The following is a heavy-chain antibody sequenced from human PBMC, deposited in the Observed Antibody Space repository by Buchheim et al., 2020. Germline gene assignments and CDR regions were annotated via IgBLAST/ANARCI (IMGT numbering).Heavy chain of an antibody. CDR1: GGSFSGYY. CDR2: INHSGST. J-gene: IGHJ6*02. Sequence: QVQLQQWGAGLLKPSETLSLTCAVYGGSFSGYYWSWIRQPPGKGLEWIGEINHSGSTNYNPSLKSRVPISVDTSKNQFSLKLSSVTAADTAVYYCARVNMQLRRLGMDVWGQGTT. V-gene: IGHV4-34*01. D-gene: IGHD5-12*01. CDR3: ARVNMQLRRLGMDV.